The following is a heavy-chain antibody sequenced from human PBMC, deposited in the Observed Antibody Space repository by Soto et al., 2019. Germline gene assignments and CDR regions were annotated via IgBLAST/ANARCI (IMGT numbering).Heavy chain of an antibody. CDR3: ARSVDPNWVDAFDI. D-gene: IGHD3-16*01. CDR2: ISDYNGNK. CDR1: GYTFTSYG. V-gene: IGHV1-18*01. Sequence: GASVKVSCKASGYTFTSYGISWGRQAPGQGLEWMGWISDYNGNKNYAQKLQGRVTMTTDTSTSTAYMELRSLRSDDTAVYYCARSVDPNWVDAFDIWGQGTMVTVSS. J-gene: IGHJ3*02.